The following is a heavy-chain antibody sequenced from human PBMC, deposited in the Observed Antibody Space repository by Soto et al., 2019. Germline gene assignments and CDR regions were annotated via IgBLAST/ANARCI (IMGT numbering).Heavy chain of an antibody. CDR2: IYPGDSDT. D-gene: IGHD6-19*01. V-gene: IGHV5-51*01. Sequence: GESLKISCKGSGYSFTSYWIGWVRQMPGKGLEWMGIIYPGDSDTRYSPSFQGQVTISADKSISTAYLQWSSLKASDTAMYYCARHVVAVAGPLNYYYYGMDVWGQGTTVTVSS. J-gene: IGHJ6*02. CDR1: GYSFTSYW. CDR3: ARHVVAVAGPLNYYYYGMDV.